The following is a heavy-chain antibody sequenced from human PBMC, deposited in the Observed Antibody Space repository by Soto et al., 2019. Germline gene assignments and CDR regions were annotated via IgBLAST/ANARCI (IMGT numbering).Heavy chain of an antibody. D-gene: IGHD2-2*02. Sequence: SGKLSCKSSCYTFTNYGISCVQHAAVQGIDWIGWISAYSGNTYSAPKLQCRVTMTTDTSTSTAYMGLRSLRSDDMAVYYCARDCSSTRCYKWPVFVPFEYWGQRTRVAVSS. CDR1: CYTFTNYG. V-gene: IGHV1-18*03. J-gene: IGHJ4*02. CDR2: ISAYSGNT. CDR3: ARDCSSTRCYKWPVFVPFEY.